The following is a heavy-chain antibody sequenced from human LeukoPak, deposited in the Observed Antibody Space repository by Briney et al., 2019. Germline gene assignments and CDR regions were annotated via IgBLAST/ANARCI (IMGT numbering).Heavy chain of an antibody. J-gene: IGHJ4*02. Sequence: SGGSLRLSCAASGFTFSSYGMSWVRQAPGKGLEWVSAISGSGGSTYYADSVKGRFTISRDNSKNTLYLQMNSLRAEDTAVYYCANSGVAVAGTDYWGQGTLVTVSS. D-gene: IGHD6-19*01. V-gene: IGHV3-23*01. CDR2: ISGSGGST. CDR1: GFTFSSYG. CDR3: ANSGVAVAGTDY.